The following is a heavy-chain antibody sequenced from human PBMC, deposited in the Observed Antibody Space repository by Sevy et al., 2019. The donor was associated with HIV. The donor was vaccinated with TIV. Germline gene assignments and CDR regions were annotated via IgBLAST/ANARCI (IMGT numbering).Heavy chain of an antibody. Sequence: GGSLRLSCAASGFTFSKYSMSWVRQPPGKGLEWVSTLSFGCGEINYADSVKGRFTISRDKSKSSVYLQRNNLRPEDTAVYYCAREGCTKPHDYWGQGTLVTVSS. CDR3: AREGCTKPHDY. CDR1: GFTFSKYS. CDR2: LSFGCGEI. V-gene: IGHV3-23*01. J-gene: IGHJ4*02. D-gene: IGHD2-8*01.